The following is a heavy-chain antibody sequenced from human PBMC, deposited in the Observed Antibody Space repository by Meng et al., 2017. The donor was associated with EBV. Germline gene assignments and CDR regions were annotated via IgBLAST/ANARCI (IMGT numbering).Heavy chain of an antibody. V-gene: IGHV3-73*02. CDR2: IRSKANSYAT. CDR3: TRLDGSYIYY. Sequence: EVRLVESGGGLVQPGGSLKLSCAASGFTFSGSAMHWVRQASGKGLEWVGRIRSKANSYATAYAASVKGRFTISRDDSKNTAYLQMNSLKTEDTAVYYCTRLDGSYIYYWGQGTLVTVSS. J-gene: IGHJ4*02. CDR1: GFTFSGSA. D-gene: IGHD1-26*01.